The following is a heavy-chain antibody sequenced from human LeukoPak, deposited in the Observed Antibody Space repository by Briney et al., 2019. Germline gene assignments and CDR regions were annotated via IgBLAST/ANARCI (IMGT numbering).Heavy chain of an antibody. Sequence: SVKVSCKASGGTFSSYAISWVRQAPGQGLEWMGGIIPIFGTANYAQKFQGRVTITADESTSTAYMELSSLRSEDTAVYYCAREPDCSSTSCYTSSIFDYWGQGTLVTVSS. V-gene: IGHV1-69*13. CDR1: GGTFSSYA. J-gene: IGHJ4*02. D-gene: IGHD2-2*02. CDR2: IIPIFGTA. CDR3: AREPDCSSTSCYTSSIFDY.